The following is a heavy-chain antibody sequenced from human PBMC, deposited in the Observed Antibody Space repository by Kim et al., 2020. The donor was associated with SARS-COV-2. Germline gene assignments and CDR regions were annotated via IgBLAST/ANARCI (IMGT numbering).Heavy chain of an antibody. CDR3: ARDGGSIAAAGHYYYYGMDV. CDR2: ISYDGSNK. V-gene: IGHV3-33*05. Sequence: GGSLRLSCAASGFTFSSYGMHWVRQAPGKGLEWVAVISYDGSNKYYADSVKGRFTISRDNSKNTLYLQMNSLRAEDTAVYYCARDGGSIAAAGHYYYYGMDVWGQGTTVTVSS. J-gene: IGHJ6*02. CDR1: GFTFSSYG. D-gene: IGHD6-13*01.